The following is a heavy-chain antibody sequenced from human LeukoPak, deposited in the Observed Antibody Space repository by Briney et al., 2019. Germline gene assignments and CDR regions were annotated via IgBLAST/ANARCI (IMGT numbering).Heavy chain of an antibody. CDR3: ARRRSSMAAASTRYFDL. Sequence: PSETLSLTCTVSGGSISSYYWSWIRQPPGKGLEWIGYIYYSGSTNYNPSLKSRVTISVDTSKNQFSLKLSSVTAADTAVYYCARRRSSMAAASTRYFDLRGRGTLVTVSS. J-gene: IGHJ2*01. CDR1: GGSISSYY. V-gene: IGHV4-59*12. D-gene: IGHD6-13*01. CDR2: IYYSGST.